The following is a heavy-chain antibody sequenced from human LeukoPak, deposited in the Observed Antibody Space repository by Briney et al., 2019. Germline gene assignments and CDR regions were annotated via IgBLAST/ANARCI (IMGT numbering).Heavy chain of an antibody. CDR3: ARDPRCSSMSCYRSSFYGMDV. CDR1: GFTVSSNY. CDR2: IYSGGSI. V-gene: IGHV3-66*01. Sequence: GGSLRLSCAASGFTVSSNYMSWVRQAPGKGLEWVSVIYSGGSIYYADSVKGRFTISRDNAKNSLYLQMNSLRAEDTAVYYCARDPRCSSMSCYRSSFYGMDVWGQGTTVTVSS. D-gene: IGHD2-2*01. J-gene: IGHJ6*02.